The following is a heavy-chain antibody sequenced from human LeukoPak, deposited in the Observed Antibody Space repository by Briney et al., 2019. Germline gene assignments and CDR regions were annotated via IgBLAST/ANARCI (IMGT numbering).Heavy chain of an antibody. J-gene: IGHJ4*02. CDR2: IWYDGSNE. Sequence: GRSLRLACEASGFTFSSYGMHWVRQAPGKGLEWVAVIWYDGSNEHYADSVKGRFSISRDDSKSTLYLQMDSLRAEDTAIYYCARAGAFGGDSAVYWGQGTLVTVSS. CDR3: ARAGAFGGDSAVY. V-gene: IGHV3-33*01. D-gene: IGHD3-10*01. CDR1: GFTFSSYG.